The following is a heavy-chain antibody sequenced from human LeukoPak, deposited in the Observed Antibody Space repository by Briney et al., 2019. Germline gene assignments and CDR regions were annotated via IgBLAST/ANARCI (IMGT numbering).Heavy chain of an antibody. D-gene: IGHD5-18*01. J-gene: IGHJ4*02. CDR2: IHYSGIT. Sequence: SETLSLTCTVSGGSISSHDWSWIRQPPGKGLEYIGYIHYSGITNYNPSLMSRVTISVDTSKNQISLKLSSVTAADTAVYYCARGYPAMVTSFDYWGQGTLVTVSS. V-gene: IGHV4-59*11. CDR1: GGSISSHD. CDR3: ARGYPAMVTSFDY.